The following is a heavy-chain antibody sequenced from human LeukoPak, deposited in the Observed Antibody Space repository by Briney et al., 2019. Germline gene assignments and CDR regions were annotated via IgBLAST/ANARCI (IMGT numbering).Heavy chain of an antibody. V-gene: IGHV3-66*01. CDR1: GFTFSSYS. J-gene: IGHJ4*02. D-gene: IGHD6-19*01. Sequence: PGGSLRLSCAASGFTFSSYSMNWVRQAPGKGLEWVSVIYSGGSTYYADSVKGRFTISRDNSKNTLYLQMNSLRAEDTAVYYCARAHSSGWPFDYWGQGTLVTVSS. CDR2: IYSGGST. CDR3: ARAHSSGWPFDY.